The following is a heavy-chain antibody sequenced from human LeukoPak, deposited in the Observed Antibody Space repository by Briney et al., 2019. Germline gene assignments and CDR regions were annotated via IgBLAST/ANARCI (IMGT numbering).Heavy chain of an antibody. V-gene: IGHV3-7*01. CDR3: ARDRAYNAFDI. CDR1: GFTLSTSW. Sequence: GGSLRLSCAASGFTLSTSWMTWVRQAPGKGLEWLANIKEDGGKENYVDSVKGRFTISRDNAKNTVYLQLNSLRVEDTALYYCARDRAYNAFDIWGQGTMVTVSS. CDR2: IKEDGGKE. D-gene: IGHD4-11*01. J-gene: IGHJ3*02.